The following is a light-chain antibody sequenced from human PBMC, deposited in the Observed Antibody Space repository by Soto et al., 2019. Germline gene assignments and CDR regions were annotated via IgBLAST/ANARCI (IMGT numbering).Light chain of an antibody. CDR2: EVS. J-gene: IGLJ1*01. CDR1: TSDVGGYIS. V-gene: IGLV2-14*01. Sequence: QSALTQPASVSGSPGQSVTISCTGTTSDVGGYISVSWYQQHPGKAPKLMIYEVSNRPSGVSNRFSGSKSGDTASLTISGLQAEDEADYYCSSYTGSSTLYVFGTGTKLTVL. CDR3: SSYTGSSTLYV.